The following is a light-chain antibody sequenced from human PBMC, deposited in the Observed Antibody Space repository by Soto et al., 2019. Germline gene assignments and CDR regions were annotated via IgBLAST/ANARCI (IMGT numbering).Light chain of an antibody. CDR1: SNDVGGHNY. CDR3: CSYASTNTLA. Sequence: QSALTQPRSVSGSPGQSVTISCTGTSNDVGGHNYVSWYQHPPGKAPKLMIYDVTRPPSGVPDRFSGSKSGNTASLTISGLQAADEADYYCCSYASTNTLAFGGGTKLTVL. V-gene: IGLV2-11*01. J-gene: IGLJ2*01. CDR2: DVT.